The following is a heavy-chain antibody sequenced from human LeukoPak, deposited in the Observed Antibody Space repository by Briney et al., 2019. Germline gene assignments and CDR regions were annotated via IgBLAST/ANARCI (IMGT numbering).Heavy chain of an antibody. Sequence: GGSLRLSCAASGFTFSSYSMNWVRQAPGKGLEWVSYISSSSTIYYADSVKGRFTISRDNAKNSLYLQMNSLRAEDTAVCYCARVGSSWYVGYFDYWGQGTLVTVSS. CDR3: ARVGSSWYVGYFDY. CDR1: GFTFSSYS. V-gene: IGHV3-48*04. J-gene: IGHJ4*02. D-gene: IGHD6-13*01. CDR2: ISSSSTI.